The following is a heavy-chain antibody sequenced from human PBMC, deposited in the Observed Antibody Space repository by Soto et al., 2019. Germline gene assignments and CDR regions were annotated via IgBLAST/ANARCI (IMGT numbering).Heavy chain of an antibody. CDR3: TIFGVVTPSPGMDV. J-gene: IGHJ6*02. V-gene: IGHV3-49*03. CDR2: IRSKAYGGTT. CDR1: GFTFGDYN. D-gene: IGHD3-3*01. Sequence: WSLRLSCTASGFTFGDYNMSWFGQAPGKGLEWVGFIRSKAYGGTTEYAASVKGRFTISRDDSNSIAYLQMNSLKTEDTAVYYCTIFGVVTPSPGMDVWGQGT.